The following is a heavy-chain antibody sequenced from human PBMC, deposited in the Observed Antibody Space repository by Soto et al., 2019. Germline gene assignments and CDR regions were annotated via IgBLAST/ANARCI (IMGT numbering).Heavy chain of an antibody. D-gene: IGHD2-15*01. CDR3: AGGGGCSGGSCSFDY. CDR2: IRSSSSTI. Sequence: EVQLVESGGGLVQPGGSLRLSCAASGFTFSSYSMNWVRQAPGKGLEWVSYIRSSSSTIYYADSVKGRFTISRDNAKNSLDLKMNSLRAEDTAVYYCAGGGGCSGGSCSFDYWGQGTLVTVSS. CDR1: GFTFSSYS. V-gene: IGHV3-48*01. J-gene: IGHJ4*02.